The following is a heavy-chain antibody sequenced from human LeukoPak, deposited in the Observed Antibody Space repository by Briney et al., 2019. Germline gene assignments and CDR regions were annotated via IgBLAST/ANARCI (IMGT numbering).Heavy chain of an antibody. CDR2: ISSSGSTI. D-gene: IGHD1-26*01. V-gene: IGHV3-48*03. CDR3: ARVSSASYALDY. J-gene: IGHJ4*02. Sequence: GGSLRLSCAASGFTFSSYEMNWVRQAPAKGLEWVSYISSSGSTIYYADSVKGRFTISRDNAKNSLYLQMNSLRAEETAVYYCARVSSASYALDYWGQGTLVTVSS. CDR1: GFTFSSYE.